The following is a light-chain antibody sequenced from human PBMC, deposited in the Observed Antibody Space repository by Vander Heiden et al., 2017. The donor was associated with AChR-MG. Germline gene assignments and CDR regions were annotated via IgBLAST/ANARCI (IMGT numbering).Light chain of an antibody. V-gene: IGLV3-9*01. Sequence: SYEVTQPLSVSVAPGQTARITCGGNNIGSKNVHWYQQKPGQAPVLVMYRDTNRPSGIPERLSGSNSGNTATLTISRAQAGDEADYYCQVWDSAPVFGGGTKLTVL. CDR2: RDT. CDR3: QVWDSAPV. CDR1: NIGSKN. J-gene: IGLJ2*01.